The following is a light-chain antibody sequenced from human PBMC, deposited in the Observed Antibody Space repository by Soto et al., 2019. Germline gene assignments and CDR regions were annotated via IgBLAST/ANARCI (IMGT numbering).Light chain of an antibody. CDR2: DAS. CDR3: QQNDNLRWT. J-gene: IGKJ1*01. CDR1: QDISTF. Sequence: IHFTQXPSSLXXSXXXXFTXXCQASQDISTFLNWYQQKPGKAPNLLIYDASELQTGVPSRFSGSGSGTDFTFTINSLQPEDIATYYCQQNDNLRWTFGQGTKVDIK. V-gene: IGKV1-33*01.